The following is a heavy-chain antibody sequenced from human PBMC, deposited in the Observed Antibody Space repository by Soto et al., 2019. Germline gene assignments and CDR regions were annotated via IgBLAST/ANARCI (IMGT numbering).Heavy chain of an antibody. CDR3: AKRGGPRLYYFDY. CDR1: GFTFSNYA. CDR2: ISDSGGST. J-gene: IGHJ4*02. Sequence: GGSLRLSCAASGFTFSNYAMSWVRQAPGKGLEWVSTISDSGGSTYYADSVKGRFTISRDSSKNTLYLQMNSLRAEDTAVYYCAKRGGPRLYYFDYWGQGTLVTVS. V-gene: IGHV3-23*01. D-gene: IGHD2-15*01.